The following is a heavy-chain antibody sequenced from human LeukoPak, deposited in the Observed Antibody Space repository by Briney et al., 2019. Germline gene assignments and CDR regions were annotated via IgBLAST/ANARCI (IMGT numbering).Heavy chain of an antibody. Sequence: GASVKVSYKASGYTFTSYGISWVRQAPGQGLEWMGWISAYNGNTNYAQKLQGRVTMTTDASTSTAYMELRSLRSDDTAVYYCARGDDILTGYPDDYWGQGTLVTVSS. CDR2: ISAYNGNT. V-gene: IGHV1-18*01. D-gene: IGHD3-9*01. CDR3: ARGDDILTGYPDDY. CDR1: GYTFTSYG. J-gene: IGHJ4*02.